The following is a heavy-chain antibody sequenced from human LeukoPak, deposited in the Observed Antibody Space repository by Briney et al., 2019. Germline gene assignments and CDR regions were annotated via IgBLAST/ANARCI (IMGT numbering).Heavy chain of an antibody. J-gene: IGHJ4*02. CDR2: IYYSGST. Sequence: SETLSLTCTVSGGSISSYYWSWIRQPPGKGLEWIGYIYYSGSTNYNPSLKSRVTISVDTSKNQFSLKLSSVTAADTAVYYCARESRTPGIAAAEPDYWGQGTLVTVSS. CDR1: GGSISSYY. V-gene: IGHV4-59*12. D-gene: IGHD6-13*01. CDR3: ARESRTPGIAAAEPDY.